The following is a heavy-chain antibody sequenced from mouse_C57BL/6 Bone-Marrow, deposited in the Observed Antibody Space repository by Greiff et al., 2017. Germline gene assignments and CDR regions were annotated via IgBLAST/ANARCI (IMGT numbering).Heavy chain of an antibody. CDR2: ISDGGSYT. CDR3: ARASYYYGSLFAY. V-gene: IGHV5-4*03. Sequence: EVMLVESGGGLVKPGGSLKLSCAASGFTFSSYAMSWVRQTPEKRLEWVATISDGGSYTHYPDNVKGRFTISRDNAKNNLYLQMSHLKSEDTAMYYCARASYYYGSLFAYWGQGTLVTVSA. D-gene: IGHD1-1*01. CDR1: GFTFSSYA. J-gene: IGHJ3*01.